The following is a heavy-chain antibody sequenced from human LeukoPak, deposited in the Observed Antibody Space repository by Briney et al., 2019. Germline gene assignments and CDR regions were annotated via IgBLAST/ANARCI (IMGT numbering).Heavy chain of an antibody. CDR3: ARDKLLEYGNWFDP. J-gene: IGHJ5*02. D-gene: IGHD4/OR15-4a*01. CDR1: GFTLSSYW. CDR2: ISADGLAT. V-gene: IGHV3-74*01. Sequence: PGGSLRLSCAASGFTLSSYWMNWVRQTPGKGLVWVSRISADGLATSYADSVKGRFTISRDSAKNTLYLQMSSLRVEDTAVYYCARDKLLEYGNWFDPWGQGTLVSVSS.